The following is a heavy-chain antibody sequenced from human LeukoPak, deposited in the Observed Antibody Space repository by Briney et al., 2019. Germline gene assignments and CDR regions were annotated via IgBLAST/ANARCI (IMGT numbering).Heavy chain of an antibody. V-gene: IGHV3-49*04. CDR3: TRDRGGGYYYYYMDV. D-gene: IGHD3-16*01. Sequence: GGSLRLSCAAPGLTFSRYSMNWVRQAPGKGLEWVGFIRSKAYGGTTEYAASVEGRFTISRDDSKSIAYLQMNSLKTEDTALYYCTRDRGGGYYYYYMDVWGKGTTVTISS. J-gene: IGHJ6*03. CDR2: IRSKAYGGTT. CDR1: GLTFSRYS.